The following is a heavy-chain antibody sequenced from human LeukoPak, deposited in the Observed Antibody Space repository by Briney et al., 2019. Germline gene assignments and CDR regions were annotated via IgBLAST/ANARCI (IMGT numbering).Heavy chain of an antibody. V-gene: IGHV1-2*02. CDR2: INPNSGGT. J-gene: IGHJ4*02. CDR3: ARGPLPYYYRSGSYYPGNGDY. D-gene: IGHD3-10*01. CDR1: GYTFTGYY. Sequence: ASVKVSCKASGYTFTGYYMHWVRQAPGQGLEWVGWINPNSGGTNYAQKVKGRVTMTRDTAISIVDMELSRLRSGDTAVYYCARGPLPYYYRSGSYYPGNGDYWGQGTLVTVSS.